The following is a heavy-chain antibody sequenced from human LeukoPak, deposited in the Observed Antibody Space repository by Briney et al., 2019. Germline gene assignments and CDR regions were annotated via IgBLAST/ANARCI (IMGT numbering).Heavy chain of an antibody. Sequence: SVKVSCKASGFTFTSSAVQWVRQARGRRLGWIGWIVVGSGNTNYAQKFQERVTITRDMSTSTAYMELSSLRSEDTAVYYCARTSLFSIFGVVIIPVWFDPWGQGTLVTVSS. CDR3: ARTSLFSIFGVVIIPVWFDP. V-gene: IGHV1-58*01. CDR1: GFTFTSSA. J-gene: IGHJ5*02. D-gene: IGHD3-3*01. CDR2: IVVGSGNT.